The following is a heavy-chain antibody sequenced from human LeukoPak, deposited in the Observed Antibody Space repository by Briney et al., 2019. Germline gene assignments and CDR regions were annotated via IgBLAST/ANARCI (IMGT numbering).Heavy chain of an antibody. CDR3: MSYAGRSDDY. Sequence: PGGSLRLSCAASVFTFSRYSMNWVRHAPGKGLEWVSSISSSSSYRYYADSVKGRFTISRDNAKNSLHLQMNSLRGEETAVYYCMSYAGRSDDYWGQGTLVTVSS. J-gene: IGHJ4*02. V-gene: IGHV3-21*01. D-gene: IGHD3-16*01. CDR2: ISSSSSYR. CDR1: VFTFSRYS.